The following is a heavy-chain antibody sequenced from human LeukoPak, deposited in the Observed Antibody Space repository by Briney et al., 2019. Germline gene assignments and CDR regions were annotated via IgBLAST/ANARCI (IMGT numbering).Heavy chain of an antibody. CDR1: GFTFSSYW. V-gene: IGHV3-7*01. CDR3: ASFEDIVVVPAATLFDY. Sequence: PGGSLRLSCAASGFTFSSYWMSWVRQAPGKGLEWVANIKQDGSEKYYVDSVKGRFTISRDNAKNSLYLQMNSLRAEDTAVYYCASFEDIVVVPAATLFDYWGQGTLVTVSS. J-gene: IGHJ4*02. CDR2: IKQDGSEK. D-gene: IGHD2-2*01.